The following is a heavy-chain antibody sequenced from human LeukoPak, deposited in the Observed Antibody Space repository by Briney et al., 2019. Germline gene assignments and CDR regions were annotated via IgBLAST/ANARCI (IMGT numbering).Heavy chain of an antibody. Sequence: ASVKVSCKASGYAFTIHFMHCVRQAPGQGLEWMVLINPRGVSPSYTQKFQGRVTMTMDTSTSTVYMELSSLRYEDTDVYYCARVRSYYYDTSDKDAFDIWGQGTMVTVSS. V-gene: IGHV1-46*01. CDR2: INPRGVSP. CDR1: GYAFTIHF. D-gene: IGHD3-22*01. J-gene: IGHJ3*02. CDR3: ARVRSYYYDTSDKDAFDI.